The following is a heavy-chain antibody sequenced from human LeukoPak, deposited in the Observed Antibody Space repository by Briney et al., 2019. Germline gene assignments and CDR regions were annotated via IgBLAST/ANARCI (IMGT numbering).Heavy chain of an antibody. Sequence: ASVKASCKASGYTFTNYYMHWVRQAPGQGLEGMGVINPSGDSTRYEQKFQDRVTMTRETSTRTVYMELSSLRSEDTAVYYCARGYSSSYRIDYWGQGTLVTVSS. J-gene: IGHJ4*02. CDR2: INPSGDST. V-gene: IGHV1-46*01. D-gene: IGHD6-19*01. CDR1: GYTFTNYY. CDR3: ARGYSSSYRIDY.